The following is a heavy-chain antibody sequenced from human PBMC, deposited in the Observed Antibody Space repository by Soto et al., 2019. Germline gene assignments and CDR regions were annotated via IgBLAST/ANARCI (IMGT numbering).Heavy chain of an antibody. V-gene: IGHV3-33*01. CDR3: ATLPTGDFDY. D-gene: IGHD7-27*01. J-gene: IGHJ4*02. CDR1: GFTFSSYG. Sequence: QVQLVESGGGVVQPGRSLRLSCAASGFTFSSYGMHWVRQAPGKGLEWVAVIWYDGSNKYYADSVKGRFTISRDNSKNTLYLQMNRLRAEVTAVYYCATLPTGDFDYWGQGTLVTVSS. CDR2: IWYDGSNK.